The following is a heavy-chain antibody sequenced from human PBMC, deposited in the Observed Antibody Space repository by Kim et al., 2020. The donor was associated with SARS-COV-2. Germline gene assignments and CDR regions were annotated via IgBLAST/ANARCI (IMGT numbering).Heavy chain of an antibody. V-gene: IGHV3-11*03. J-gene: IGHJ4*02. Sequence: GRFTINRDNATNSMYLQMNRLGAEDTAVYYCARSPGIVGAIYFDYWGQGTLVTVSS. D-gene: IGHD1-26*01. CDR3: ARSPGIVGAIYFDY.